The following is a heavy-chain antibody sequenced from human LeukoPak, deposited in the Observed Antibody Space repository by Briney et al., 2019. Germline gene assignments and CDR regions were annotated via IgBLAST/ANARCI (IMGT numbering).Heavy chain of an antibody. D-gene: IGHD6-13*01. Sequence: PSETLSLTCAVSGGSISSSNWWGWVRPPPGKGLEWIREIYHSGSTNYNPSLKSRVTISVDKSKNQFSLKLSSVTAADTAVYYCASLLSSSPFNWFDPWGQGTLVTVSS. CDR3: ASLLSSSPFNWFDP. V-gene: IGHV4-4*02. CDR1: GGSISSSNW. CDR2: IYHSGST. J-gene: IGHJ5*02.